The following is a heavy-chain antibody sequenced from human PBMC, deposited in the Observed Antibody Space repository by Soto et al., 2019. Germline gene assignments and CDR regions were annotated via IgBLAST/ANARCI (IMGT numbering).Heavy chain of an antibody. J-gene: IGHJ4*02. D-gene: IGHD6-19*01. CDR1: GFIFSDYW. Sequence: PVGSLRLSCAASGFIFSDYWMNWVRQAPGKGLEWVARINQDGRAKYYVDSVKGRFTISRDNPKNSLYLQMDSLRAEDTAVHYCARRGIGVAGIFDYWGQGTLVTVSS. CDR3: ARRGIGVAGIFDY. CDR2: INQDGRAK. V-gene: IGHV3-7*03.